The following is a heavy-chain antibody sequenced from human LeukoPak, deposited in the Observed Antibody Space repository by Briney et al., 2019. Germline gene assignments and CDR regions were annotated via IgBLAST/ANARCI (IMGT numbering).Heavy chain of an antibody. Sequence: SETLSLTCTVSGGSISSSSYYWGWIRQPPGKGLEWIGSIYYSGSTYYNPSLKSRVTISVDTSKNQFSLKLSSVTAADTAVYYCILGEWNYYGMDVWGQGTTVTVSS. J-gene: IGHJ6*02. CDR1: GGSISSSSYY. D-gene: IGHD2-8*01. CDR2: IYYSGST. CDR3: ILGEWNYYGMDV. V-gene: IGHV4-39*07.